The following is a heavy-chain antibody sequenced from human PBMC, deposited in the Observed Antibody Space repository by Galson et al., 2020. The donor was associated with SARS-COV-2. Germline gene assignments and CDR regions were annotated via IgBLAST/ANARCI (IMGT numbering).Heavy chain of an antibody. CDR3: ASSIPAMGEDQFDY. V-gene: IGHV3-30*01. CDR2: ISYDGSNK. CDR1: GFTFSSYA. J-gene: IGHJ4*02. D-gene: IGHD3-16*01. Sequence: GGSLRLSCAASGFTFSSYAMHWVRQAPGKGLEWVAVISYDGSNKYYADSVKGRFTISRDNSKNTLYLQMNSLRAEDTAVYYCASSIPAMGEDQFDYWGQGTLVTVSS.